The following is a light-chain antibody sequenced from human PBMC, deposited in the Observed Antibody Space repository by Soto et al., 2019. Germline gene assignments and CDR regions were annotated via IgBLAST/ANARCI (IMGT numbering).Light chain of an antibody. CDR3: QQYRDWPET. J-gene: IGKJ1*01. V-gene: IGKV3-15*01. Sequence: EMVMTQSPGTLSVSPGERATLSCRASHSVSNNLAWYQQKVGQSPRLLIYDASTRATGVPGRFSGSGSGTQFTLTISSLLPEDFAVYYCQQYRDWPETFGQGTKVDIK. CDR2: DAS. CDR1: HSVSNN.